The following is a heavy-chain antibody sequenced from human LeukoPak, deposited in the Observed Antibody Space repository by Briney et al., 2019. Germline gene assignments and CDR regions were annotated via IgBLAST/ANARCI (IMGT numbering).Heavy chain of an antibody. CDR2: IRYDGSNK. V-gene: IGHV3-30*02. Sequence: GGSLRLSCAASGFTFSSYSMNWVRQAPGKGLEWVAFIRYDGSNKYYADSVKGRFTISRDNSKNTLYLQMNSLRAEDTAVYYCAKDLPPYGYYGSGSYYNINAFDIWGQGTMVTVSS. D-gene: IGHD3-10*01. J-gene: IGHJ3*02. CDR3: AKDLPPYGYYGSGSYYNINAFDI. CDR1: GFTFSSYS.